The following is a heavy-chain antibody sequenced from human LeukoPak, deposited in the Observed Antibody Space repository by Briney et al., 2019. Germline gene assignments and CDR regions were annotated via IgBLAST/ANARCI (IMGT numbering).Heavy chain of an antibody. V-gene: IGHV3-53*01. CDR2: IYSGGST. CDR3: ARVQGIAAAMIGY. D-gene: IGHD6-13*01. J-gene: IGHJ4*02. Sequence: GGSLRLSCAASGFTVSSNYMSWVRQAPGKGLEWVSVIYSGGSTYYADSVKGRFTISRDNSKNTLYLQMNSLRAEGTAVYYCARVQGIAAAMIGYWGQGTLVTVSS. CDR1: GFTVSSNY.